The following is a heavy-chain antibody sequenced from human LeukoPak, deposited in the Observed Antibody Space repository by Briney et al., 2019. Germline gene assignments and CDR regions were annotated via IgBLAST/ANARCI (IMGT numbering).Heavy chain of an antibody. CDR2: IYYSGST. D-gene: IGHD4-23*01. Sequence: SETLSLTCTVSGGSISSSSYYWGWIRQPPGKGLEWSGSIYYSGSTYYNPSLKSRLTISVDTSKNQFPLKLSSVTAAHTAVYYCARPQTTVVTPDAFDIWGQGTMVTVSS. CDR3: ARPQTTVVTPDAFDI. J-gene: IGHJ3*02. V-gene: IGHV4-39*01. CDR1: GGSISSSSYY.